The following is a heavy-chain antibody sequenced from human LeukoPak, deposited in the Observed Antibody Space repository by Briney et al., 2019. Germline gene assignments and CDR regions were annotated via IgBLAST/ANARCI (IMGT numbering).Heavy chain of an antibody. CDR1: GYSLLHYG. J-gene: IGHJ4*02. D-gene: IGHD1-26*01. V-gene: IGHV1-18*01. CDR3: ARDNGPDWSSGSYSAGFDG. Sequence: ASVKVSCQASGYSLLHYGINWLRLAPGRGIAWLGRISHYNGNINYAHKLQGIITMTTDTSTSTAYLELRSLRSDDTALYCCARDNGPDWSSGSYSAGFDGWGEGTLVVVAS. CDR2: ISHYNGNI.